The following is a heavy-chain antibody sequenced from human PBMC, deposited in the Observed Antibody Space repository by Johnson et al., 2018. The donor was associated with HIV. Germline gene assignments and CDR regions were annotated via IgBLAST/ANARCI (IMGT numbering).Heavy chain of an antibody. CDR1: GFAFDDYA. J-gene: IGHJ3*02. CDR2: ISGSGGST. V-gene: IGHV3-23*04. Sequence: VQLVESGGVVVQPGGSLRLSCAVSGFAFDDYAMHWVRRAPGKGLEWVSLISGSGGSTYYADSVKGRFTISRDNSKNTLYLQMNSLRAEDTALYYCAKDSIEWELRFVDAFDIWGQGTMVTVSS. CDR3: AKDSIEWELRFVDAFDI. D-gene: IGHD1-26*01.